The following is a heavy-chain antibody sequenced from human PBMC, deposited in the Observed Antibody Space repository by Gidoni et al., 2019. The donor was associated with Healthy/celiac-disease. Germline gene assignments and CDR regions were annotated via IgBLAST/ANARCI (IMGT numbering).Heavy chain of an antibody. Sequence: QVQLVQSGAEVKKPGSSVKVSCKASGGTFSSYAISWVRQAPGQGLEWMGGIIPIFGTANYAQKFQGRVTITADESTSTAYMELSSLRSEDTAVYYCAAGRFLDPLDYYYYMDVWGKGTTVTVSS. J-gene: IGHJ6*03. CDR3: AAGRFLDPLDYYYYMDV. CDR1: GGTFSSYA. V-gene: IGHV1-69*01. CDR2: IIPIFGTA. D-gene: IGHD3-3*01.